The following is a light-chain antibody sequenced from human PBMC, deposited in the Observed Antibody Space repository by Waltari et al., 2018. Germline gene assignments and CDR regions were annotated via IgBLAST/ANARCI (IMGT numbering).Light chain of an antibody. J-gene: IGLJ2*01. CDR2: EVT. CDR1: DADIGGYEY. CDR3: SSYAGRNIVI. Sequence: QSALTQPPSASGSPGQSVTISCTGTDADIGGYEYVSWYQQHPGKAAKVLIYEVTKRPSGVPDRFSGSKSGNTASLTVSGLQAEDEADYYCSSYAGRNIVIFGGGTKLTVL. V-gene: IGLV2-8*01.